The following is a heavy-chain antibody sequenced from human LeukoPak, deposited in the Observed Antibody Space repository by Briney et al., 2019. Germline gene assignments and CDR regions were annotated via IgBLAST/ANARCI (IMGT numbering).Heavy chain of an antibody. Sequence: SVKVSCKASGGTFSSYAISWVRQAPGQGLEWMGRIIPIFGIANYAQKFQGRVTITADKSTSTAYMELSSLRSEDTAVYYCASSSGSYGSGSYGYYGMDVRGQGTTVTVSS. CDR1: GGTFSSYA. CDR3: ASSSGSYGSGSYGYYGMDV. V-gene: IGHV1-69*04. CDR2: IIPIFGIA. J-gene: IGHJ6*02. D-gene: IGHD3-10*01.